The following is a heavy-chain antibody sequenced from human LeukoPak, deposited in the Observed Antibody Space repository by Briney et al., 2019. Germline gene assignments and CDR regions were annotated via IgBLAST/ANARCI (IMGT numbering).Heavy chain of an antibody. Sequence: GGSLRLSCAASGFTFSSYWMSWVRQAPGKGLEWVANIKQDGSEKYYVDSVKGRFTISRDNAKNSLYLQMNSLRAEDTAVYYCARVAYYYDSSGYHDYWGQGTLVTVSS. CDR2: IKQDGSEK. J-gene: IGHJ4*02. CDR1: GFTFSSYW. V-gene: IGHV3-7*01. D-gene: IGHD3-22*01. CDR3: ARVAYYYDSSGYHDY.